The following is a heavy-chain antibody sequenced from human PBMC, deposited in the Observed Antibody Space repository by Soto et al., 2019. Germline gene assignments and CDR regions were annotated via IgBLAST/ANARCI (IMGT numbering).Heavy chain of an antibody. D-gene: IGHD6-13*01. CDR3: ARPGGAASSSEVSGGMED. Sequence: PGESLKISCKGSGYSFTSYWIGWVSQMPGKGLEWMGIIYPGDSDTRYSPSFQGQVTISADKSISTAYLQWSSLKASDTQMYYCARPGGAASSSEVSGGMEDWRQDATVAISS. CDR2: IYPGDSDT. CDR1: GYSFTSYW. J-gene: IGHJ6*01. V-gene: IGHV5-51*01.